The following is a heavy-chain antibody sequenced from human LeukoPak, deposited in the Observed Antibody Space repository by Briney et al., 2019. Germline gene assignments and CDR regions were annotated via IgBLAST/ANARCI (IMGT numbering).Heavy chain of an antibody. J-gene: IGHJ5*02. CDR2: IYHSGST. CDR1: GGSISSGGYS. D-gene: IGHD3-3*01. Sequence: SETLSLTCAVSGGSISSGGYSWSWIRQPPGNGLEWIGYIYHSGSTYYNPSLKSRVTISVDRSKNQFSLKLSSVTAADTAVYYCARGGRYDFWSGYSNWFDPWGQGTLVTVSS. CDR3: ARGGRYDFWSGYSNWFDP. V-gene: IGHV4-30-2*01.